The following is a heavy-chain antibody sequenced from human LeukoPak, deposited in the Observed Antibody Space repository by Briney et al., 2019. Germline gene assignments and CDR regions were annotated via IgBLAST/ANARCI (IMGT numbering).Heavy chain of an antibody. V-gene: IGHV3-30-3*01. D-gene: IGHD4-23*01. J-gene: IGHJ4*02. CDR2: ISYDGSNK. CDR1: GFTFSSYA. CDR3: ARDPSALTTVVTFFDY. Sequence: GRSLRLSCAASGFTFSSYAMHWVRQAPGKGLEWVAVISYDGSNKYHADSVKGRFTISRDNSKNTLYLQMNSLRAEDTAVYYCARDPSALTTVVTFFDYWGQGTLVTVSS.